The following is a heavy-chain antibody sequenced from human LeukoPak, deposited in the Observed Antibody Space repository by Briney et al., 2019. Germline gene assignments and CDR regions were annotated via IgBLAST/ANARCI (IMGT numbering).Heavy chain of an antibody. CDR3: ARDPVVGATAESFDY. CDR1: GFTFSSYA. D-gene: IGHD1-26*01. V-gene: IGHV3-30*04. CDR2: ISYDGSNK. Sequence: GGSLRLSCAASGFTFSSYAMHWVRQAPGKGLEWVAVISYDGSNKYYADSVKGRFTISRDNSKNTLYLQMNSLRAEDTAVYYCARDPVVGATAESFDYWGQGTLVTVSP. J-gene: IGHJ4*02.